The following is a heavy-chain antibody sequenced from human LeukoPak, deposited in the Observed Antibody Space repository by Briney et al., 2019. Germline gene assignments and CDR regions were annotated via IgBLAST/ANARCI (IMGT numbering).Heavy chain of an antibody. J-gene: IGHJ4*02. CDR1: GFTFSSYG. Sequence: GGSLRLSCAASGFTFSSYGMSWVRQAPGKGLEWVSAISGSGGSTYYADSVKGRFTISRDNSKNTLYLQMNSLRAEDTAVYYCAKDPNGDYLGAFDSWGQGTLVTVSS. D-gene: IGHD4-17*01. CDR2: ISGSGGST. CDR3: AKDPNGDYLGAFDS. V-gene: IGHV3-23*01.